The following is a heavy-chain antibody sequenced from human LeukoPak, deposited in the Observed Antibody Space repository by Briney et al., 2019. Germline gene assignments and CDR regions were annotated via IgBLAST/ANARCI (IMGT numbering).Heavy chain of an antibody. D-gene: IGHD2-2*01. V-gene: IGHV3-30*03. Sequence: GRSLRLSCGASGFPFSSYGMQWVRQAPGKGLEWVAVISYDGSNKYYADSVKGRFTISRDNSKNTLYLQMNSLRAEDTAVYYCATLVVPTSLNYYYYGMDVWGKGTTVTVSS. J-gene: IGHJ6*04. CDR3: ATLVVPTSLNYYYYGMDV. CDR2: ISYDGSNK. CDR1: GFPFSSYG.